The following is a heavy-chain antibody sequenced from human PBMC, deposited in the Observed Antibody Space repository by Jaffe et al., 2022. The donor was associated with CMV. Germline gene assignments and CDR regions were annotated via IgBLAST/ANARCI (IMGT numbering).Heavy chain of an antibody. V-gene: IGHV3-23*01. CDR3: AKLYGSGGYYFYYGMDV. Sequence: EVQLLESGGGLIQPGESLRLSCAASGFPFSGYAMTWVRQAPGKGLEWVSGIVANGETTYYADSVKGRFTISRDNFKNTLYLQMNSLRAEDTALYYCAKLYGSGGYYFYYGMDVWGQGTTVTVSS. J-gene: IGHJ6*02. CDR1: GFPFSGYA. CDR2: IVANGETT. D-gene: IGHD3-10*01.